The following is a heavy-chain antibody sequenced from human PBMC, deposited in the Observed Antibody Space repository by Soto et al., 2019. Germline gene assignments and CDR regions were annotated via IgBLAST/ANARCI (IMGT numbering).Heavy chain of an antibody. V-gene: IGHV3-20*04. CDR2: INWDGGST. J-gene: IGHJ4*02. CDR1: GFTFDGYG. CDR3: ARDRDSSGSSDAVDY. Sequence: EVQLVESGGGVVRPGGCLRLSCAASGFTFDGYGMSWVRQAPGKGLEWVSGINWDGGSTGYADSVKGRFNNSRDNSQNPLYLQMNSLRSEDTALYYCARDRDSSGSSDAVDYWGQGTLVTVSS. D-gene: IGHD3-22*01.